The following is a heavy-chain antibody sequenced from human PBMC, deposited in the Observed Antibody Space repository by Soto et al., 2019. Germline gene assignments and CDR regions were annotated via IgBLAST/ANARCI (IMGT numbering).Heavy chain of an antibody. CDR2: INHSGST. CDR1: GGSFSGYY. J-gene: IGHJ6*02. D-gene: IGHD1-26*01. Sequence: LSLTCAVYGGSFSGYYWSWIRQPPGKGLEWIGEINHSGSTNYNPSLKSRVTISVDTSKNQFSLKLSSVTAADTAVYYCARGVRAGLYYYYGMDVWGQGTTVTVSS. CDR3: ARGVRAGLYYYYGMDV. V-gene: IGHV4-34*01.